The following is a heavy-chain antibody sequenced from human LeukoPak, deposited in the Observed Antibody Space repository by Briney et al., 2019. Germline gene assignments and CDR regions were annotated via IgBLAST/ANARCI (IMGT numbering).Heavy chain of an antibody. CDR1: GGSISSGGYY. CDR2: IYYSGST. J-gene: IGHJ5*02. D-gene: IGHD2-2*02. Sequence: SQTLSLTCTVSGGSISSGGYYWSWIRQHPGKGLEWIGYIYYSGSTYYNPSLKSRVTTSVDTSKNQFSLKLSSVTAADTAVYYCAREIIVVVPAAIRKNGNWFDPWGQGTLVTVSS. V-gene: IGHV4-31*03. CDR3: AREIIVVVPAAIRKNGNWFDP.